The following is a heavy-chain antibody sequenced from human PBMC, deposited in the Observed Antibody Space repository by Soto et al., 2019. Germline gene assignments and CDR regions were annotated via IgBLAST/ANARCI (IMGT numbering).Heavy chain of an antibody. CDR2: IYSGGYT. J-gene: IGHJ4*02. CDR3: GTRPGGGGY. CDR1: GFTVSNNY. D-gene: IGHD3-16*01. V-gene: IGHV3-53*01. Sequence: EVQLVESGGGLIQPGGSLRLSCAVSGFTVSNNYMSWVRQAPGKGLEGVSVIYSGGYTAYGDSVKGRFTISRDNSKTTPYLQKKSPGANDTAVYSRGTRPGGGGYWGQGTLVTVSS.